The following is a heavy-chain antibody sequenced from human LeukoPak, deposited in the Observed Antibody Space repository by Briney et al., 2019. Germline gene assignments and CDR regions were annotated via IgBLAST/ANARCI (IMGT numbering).Heavy chain of an antibody. D-gene: IGHD2-2*01. J-gene: IGHJ6*02. V-gene: IGHV1-69*13. CDR2: IIPIFGTA. Sequence: GASVKVSCKASGGTFSSYAISWVRQAPGQGLEWMGGIIPIFGTANYAQKFQGRVTITADESTSTAYMELSSLRYEDTAVYYCARKLCSSTSCYYYYYYGMYVWGQGTTVTVSS. CDR1: GGTFSSYA. CDR3: ARKLCSSTSCYYYYYYGMYV.